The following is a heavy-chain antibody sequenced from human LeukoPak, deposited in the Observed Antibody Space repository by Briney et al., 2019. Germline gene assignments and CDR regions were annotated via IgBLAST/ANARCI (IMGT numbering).Heavy chain of an antibody. J-gene: IGHJ3*02. V-gene: IGHV3-23*01. D-gene: IGHD3-22*01. CDR1: GFPFSSYA. Sequence: GGSLRLSCEASGFPFSSYAMTWVRQAPGKGLEWVSSIGSDGKTHYSESVKGRFVISRDNFGGMVFLQLNSLRVEDTAVYYCARDVPAYYYDSSGYTDAFDIWGQGTMVTVSS. CDR3: ARDVPAYYYDSSGYTDAFDI. CDR2: IGSDGKT.